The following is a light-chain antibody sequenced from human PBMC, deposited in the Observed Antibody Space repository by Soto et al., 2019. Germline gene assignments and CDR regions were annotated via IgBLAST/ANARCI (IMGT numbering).Light chain of an antibody. CDR3: HQSYTTPHT. V-gene: IGKV1-39*01. J-gene: IGKJ3*01. CDR1: QTINSY. Sequence: DIQMTQSPSSLSASVGDRVTITCRASQTINSYLNWYQQKPGKAPKALIYAASRLQSGVPSRFSSGGSGTDFTLTISSLQPEDFATYFCHQSYTTPHTFGPGTKVDIK. CDR2: AAS.